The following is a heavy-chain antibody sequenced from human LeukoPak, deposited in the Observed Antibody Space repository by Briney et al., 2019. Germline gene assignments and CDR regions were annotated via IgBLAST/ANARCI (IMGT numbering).Heavy chain of an antibody. CDR1: GGSFSGYY. Sequence: SETLSLTCAVYGGSFSGYYWSWIRQPPGKGLEWIGEINHGGSTNYNPSLKSRVTISVDTSKNQFSLKLSSVTAADTAVYYCARSLRIPNWFDPWGQGTLVTVSS. V-gene: IGHV4-34*01. J-gene: IGHJ5*02. D-gene: IGHD5-12*01. CDR2: INHGGST. CDR3: ARSLRIPNWFDP.